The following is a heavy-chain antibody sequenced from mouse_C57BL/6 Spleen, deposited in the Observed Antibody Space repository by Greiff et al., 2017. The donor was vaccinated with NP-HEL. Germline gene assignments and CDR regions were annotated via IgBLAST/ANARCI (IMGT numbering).Heavy chain of an antibody. D-gene: IGHD1-1*01. Sequence: VQLQQPGAELVKPRASVKLSCKASGYTFTSYWMQWVKQRPGQGLEWIGEIDPSDSYTNYNQKFKGKATLTVDTSSSTAYMQLSSLTSEDSAVYYCARGYYYGSSSFYYFDYWGQGTTLTVSS. J-gene: IGHJ2*01. V-gene: IGHV1-50*01. CDR3: ARGYYYGSSSFYYFDY. CDR2: IDPSDSYT. CDR1: GYTFTSYW.